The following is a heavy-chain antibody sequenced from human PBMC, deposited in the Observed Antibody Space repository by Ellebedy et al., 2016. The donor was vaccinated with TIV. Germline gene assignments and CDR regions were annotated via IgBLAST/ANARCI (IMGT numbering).Heavy chain of an antibody. Sequence: AASVKVSCKASGYTFTNYYIHWVRPAPGHGLEWMGIINPSASSTSYAQTFQDRVIMTWDTSTSTIYLELRSLRSEDTAIDYCARHRDTALSFWGQGTLVTVSS. V-gene: IGHV1-46*01. CDR1: GYTFTNYY. CDR2: INPSASST. J-gene: IGHJ4*02. D-gene: IGHD5-18*01. CDR3: ARHRDTALSF.